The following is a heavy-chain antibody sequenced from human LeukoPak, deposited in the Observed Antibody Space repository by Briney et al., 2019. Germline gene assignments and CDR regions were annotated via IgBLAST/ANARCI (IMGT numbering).Heavy chain of an antibody. D-gene: IGHD2-8*01. Sequence: GGSLRLSCAASGFSFSRYWLHWVRQAPGKGLVCVSHIKSDGSSTSYADSVKGRFTISRDNAKNTLYLQMNSLRVEDAAVYYCATVGGVSGRAFDMWGQGTVVTVSS. CDR3: ATVGGVSGRAFDM. V-gene: IGHV3-74*01. CDR1: GFSFSRYW. J-gene: IGHJ3*02. CDR2: IKSDGSST.